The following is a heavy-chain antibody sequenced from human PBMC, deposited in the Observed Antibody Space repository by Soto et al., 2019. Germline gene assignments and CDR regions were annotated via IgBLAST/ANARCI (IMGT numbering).Heavy chain of an antibody. V-gene: IGHV4-59*08. CDR2: IYFTGAT. J-gene: IGHJ6*02. CDR3: ARWNEGMDV. Sequence: CDTLSLTCTISVDSVSYFYWAWMRQPPGKGLEWIGYIYFTGATDYNPSLGSRVTISVDTSKNQFSLRLSSVTAADTALYFCARWNEGMDVWGQGTTVT. CDR1: VDSVSYFY. D-gene: IGHD1-1*01.